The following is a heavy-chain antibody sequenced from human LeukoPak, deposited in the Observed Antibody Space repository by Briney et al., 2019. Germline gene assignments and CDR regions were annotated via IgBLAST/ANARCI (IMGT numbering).Heavy chain of an antibody. D-gene: IGHD3-22*01. J-gene: IGHJ4*02. CDR3: ARGNGYYDSSAVDY. CDR1: GYTFTSYD. CDR2: MNPNCGNT. V-gene: IGHV1-8*01. Sequence: ASVKVSCKASGYTFTSYDINWVRQATGQGLEWMGWMNPNCGNTGYAQKFQGRVTMTRNTSISTAYMELSSLRSEDTAVYYCARGNGYYDSSAVDYWGQGTLVTVSS.